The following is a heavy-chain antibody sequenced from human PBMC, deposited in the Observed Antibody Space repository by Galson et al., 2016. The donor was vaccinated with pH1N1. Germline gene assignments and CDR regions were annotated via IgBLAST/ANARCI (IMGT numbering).Heavy chain of an antibody. CDR2: TYYRSKWYN. J-gene: IGHJ3*02. CDR1: GDSVSSNSAT. D-gene: IGHD3-3*01. CDR3: ARGVIDYDFWSGYQDPLRGALDT. V-gene: IGHV6-1*01. Sequence: CAISGDSVSSNSATWNWIRQSPSRGLEWLGRTYYRSKWYNDYAESVKSRIIISPDTSKNQLSLQLNSVTPADTAVYYCARGVIDYDFWSGYQDPLRGALDTWGQGTKLTVSS.